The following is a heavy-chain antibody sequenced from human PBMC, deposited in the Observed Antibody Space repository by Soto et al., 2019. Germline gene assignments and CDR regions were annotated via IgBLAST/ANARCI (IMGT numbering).Heavy chain of an antibody. CDR2: ISAGGGST. D-gene: IGHD4-17*01. J-gene: IGHJ3*01. Sequence: PGGSLRLSCAASGFTFSTYAMSWVRQAPGKGLEWVSAISAGGGSTYYADSVNGRFTISRDNSIKMLYLQMNSLRIEDTAVYYCAHPRGYGVFDAYDFWGQGAMFTVSS. V-gene: IGHV3-23*01. CDR3: AHPRGYGVFDAYDF. CDR1: GFTFSTYA.